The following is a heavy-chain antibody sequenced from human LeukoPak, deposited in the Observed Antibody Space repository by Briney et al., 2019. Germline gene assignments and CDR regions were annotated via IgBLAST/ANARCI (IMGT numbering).Heavy chain of an antibody. CDR1: KFNFA. CDR3: AKGHFASSSFFDV. CDR2: ISGSGDST. D-gene: IGHD6-6*01. J-gene: IGHJ4*02. Sequence: PGGSLRLSCAASKFNFAKSWVRQTAGKRLEWVSAISGSGDSTFYADSVKGRFTISRDNSKNTLYLQMNSLRVEDTATYYCAKGHFASSSFFDVWGQGTLVTVSS. V-gene: IGHV3-23*01.